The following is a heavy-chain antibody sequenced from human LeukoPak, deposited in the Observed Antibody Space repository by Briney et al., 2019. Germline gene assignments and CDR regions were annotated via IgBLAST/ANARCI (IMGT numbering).Heavy chain of an antibody. J-gene: IGHJ4*02. CDR3: ARERTVTEDFDY. V-gene: IGHV3-21*01. D-gene: IGHD4-11*01. Sequence: GGSLRLSCAASGFTFSSYSMNWVRQAPGKGLEWVSSISSSSSYIYYADSVKGRFTISRDNAKNSLYLQMNSLRAEDTAVYYCARERTVTEDFDYWGQGTLVTVSS. CDR2: ISSSSSYI. CDR1: GFTFSSYS.